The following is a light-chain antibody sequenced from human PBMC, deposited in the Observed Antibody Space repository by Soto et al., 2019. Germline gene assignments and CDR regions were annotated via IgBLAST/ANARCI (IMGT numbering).Light chain of an antibody. Sequence: QSLLTQPPSVSAAPQQKVTISCSGSNSNIGTNSVSWYQQVPGTVPKLLIYDNNQRPSGIPDRFSGSKSGTSATLVITGLQTGDEADYYCGRWDSKMSAGDDVFGTGTKLTVL. CDR1: NSNIGTNS. CDR3: GRWDSKMSAGDDV. V-gene: IGLV1-51*01. CDR2: DNN. J-gene: IGLJ1*01.